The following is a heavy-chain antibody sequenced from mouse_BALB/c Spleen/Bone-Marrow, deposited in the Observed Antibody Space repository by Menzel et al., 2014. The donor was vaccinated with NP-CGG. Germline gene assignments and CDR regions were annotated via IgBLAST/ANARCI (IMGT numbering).Heavy chain of an antibody. CDR2: IWAGGST. CDR3: ARDRGFGYDRTMDY. Sequence: VHLVESGPGLVAPSQSLSITCTVSGFSLTSYGVHWVRQPPGKGLEWLGVIWAGGSTNYNSALMSRLSISKDNSKGQVFLKMNSLQTDDTAMYFCARDRGFGYDRTMDYWGQGTSVTVSS. D-gene: IGHD2-2*01. V-gene: IGHV2-9*02. CDR1: GFSLTSYG. J-gene: IGHJ4*01.